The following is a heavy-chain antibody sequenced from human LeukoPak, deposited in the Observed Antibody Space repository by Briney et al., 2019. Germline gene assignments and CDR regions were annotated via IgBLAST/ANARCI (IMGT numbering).Heavy chain of an antibody. Sequence: GGSLRLSCAAYGFTFSSYAMHWVRQAPGKGLEWVAVISYDGSNKYYADSVKGRFTISRDNSKNTLYLQMNSLRAEDTAVYYCAREYRAAAAMDVWGKGTTVTVSS. CDR1: GFTFSSYA. D-gene: IGHD1-26*01. V-gene: IGHV3-30*04. CDR2: ISYDGSNK. CDR3: AREYRAAAAMDV. J-gene: IGHJ6*03.